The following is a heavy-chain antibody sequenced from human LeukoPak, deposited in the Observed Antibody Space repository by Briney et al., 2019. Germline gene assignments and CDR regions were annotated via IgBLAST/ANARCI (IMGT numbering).Heavy chain of an antibody. CDR3: AQSVAVAGTAHFDY. D-gene: IGHD6-19*01. J-gene: IGHJ4*02. V-gene: IGHV1-24*01. Sequence: ASVKVSCKVSGYTLTELSMHWVRQAPGKGLEWMGGFDPEDGETIYAQKFQGRVTMTEDTSTDTAYMELSSLRSEDTAVYYCAQSVAVAGTAHFDYWGQGTLVTVSS. CDR2: FDPEDGET. CDR1: GYTLTELS.